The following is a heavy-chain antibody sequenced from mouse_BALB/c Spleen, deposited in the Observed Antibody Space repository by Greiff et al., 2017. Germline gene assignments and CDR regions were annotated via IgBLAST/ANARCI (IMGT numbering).Heavy chain of an antibody. CDR3: ASQLGGFAY. Sequence: VQRVESGAELARPGASVKMSCKASGYTFTSYTMHWVKQRPGQGLEWIGYINPSSGYTNYNQKFKDKATLTADKSSSTAYMQLSSLTSEDSAVYYCASQLGGFAYWGQGTLVTVSA. V-gene: IGHV1-4*01. J-gene: IGHJ3*01. CDR1: GYTFTSYT. CDR2: INPSSGYT. D-gene: IGHD4-1*02.